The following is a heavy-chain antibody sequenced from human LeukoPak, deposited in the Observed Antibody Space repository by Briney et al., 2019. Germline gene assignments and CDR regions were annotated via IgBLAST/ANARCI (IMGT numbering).Heavy chain of an antibody. V-gene: IGHV1-2*02. J-gene: IGHJ6*02. Sequence: ASVKVSCKASGYTFTGYYMHWVRQAPGQGLEWMGWINPNSGGTNYAQKCQGRVTMTGDTSISTDYMELSRLRSDDTAVYYCARVPLYYNCGMDIWGQGTTVTVSS. CDR3: ARVPLYYNCGMDI. CDR2: INPNSGGT. CDR1: GYTFTGYY.